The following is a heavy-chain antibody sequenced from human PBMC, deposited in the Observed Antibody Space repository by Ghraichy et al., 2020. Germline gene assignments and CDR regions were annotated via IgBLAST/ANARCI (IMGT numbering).Heavy chain of an antibody. CDR1: GFTFSNYW. Sequence: GGSLRLSCAASGFTFSNYWMHWVRQAPGKGLVWVSLIHSDGTSTTYADSVEGRFTISRDNAKNTLYLQMDSLRADDTAVYYCARSQFPYYFDYWGQGTLVTVSS. CDR2: IHSDGTST. V-gene: IGHV3-74*01. J-gene: IGHJ4*02. CDR3: ARSQFPYYFDY.